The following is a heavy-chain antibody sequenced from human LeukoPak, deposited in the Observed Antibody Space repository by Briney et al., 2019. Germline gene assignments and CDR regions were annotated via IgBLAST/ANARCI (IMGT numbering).Heavy chain of an antibody. J-gene: IGHJ4*02. CDR3: ARDPSNVYDYVWGSYRYTCPDY. CDR2: ISSSSSTI. V-gene: IGHV3-48*01. Sequence: PGGSLRLSCAASGFTFSTYSMNWVRQAPGKGLEWVSYISSSSSTIYYADSVKGRFTISRDNSKNTLYLQMNSLRAEDTAVYYCARDPSNVYDYVWGSYRYTCPDYWGQGTLVTVSS. CDR1: GFTFSTYS. D-gene: IGHD3-16*02.